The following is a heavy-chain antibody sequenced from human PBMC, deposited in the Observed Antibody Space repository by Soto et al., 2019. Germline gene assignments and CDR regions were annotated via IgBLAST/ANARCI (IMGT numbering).Heavy chain of an antibody. CDR3: ASAATYYYDSSGYFKH. D-gene: IGHD3-22*01. CDR1: GGSISSYY. Sequence: SETLSLTCTVSGGSISSYYWSWIRQPPGKGLEWIGYIYYSGSTNYNPSLKSRVTISVDTSKNQFSLKLSSVTAADTAVYYCASAATYYYDSSGYFKHWGQGTLVSVSS. J-gene: IGHJ1*01. CDR2: IYYSGST. V-gene: IGHV4-59*01.